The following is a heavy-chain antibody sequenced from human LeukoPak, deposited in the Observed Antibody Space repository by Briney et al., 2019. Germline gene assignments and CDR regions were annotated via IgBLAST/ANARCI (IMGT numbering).Heavy chain of an antibody. V-gene: IGHV1-69*05. Sequence: SVKVSCKASGGTFSSYAISWVRQAPGQGLEWMGGIIPIFGTANYAQKLQGRVTITTDESTSTAYMELSSLRSEDTAVYYCARVGCSSTSCYTGAFDIWGQGTMVTVSS. CDR2: IIPIFGTA. D-gene: IGHD2-2*02. CDR3: ARVGCSSTSCYTGAFDI. J-gene: IGHJ3*02. CDR1: GGTFSSYA.